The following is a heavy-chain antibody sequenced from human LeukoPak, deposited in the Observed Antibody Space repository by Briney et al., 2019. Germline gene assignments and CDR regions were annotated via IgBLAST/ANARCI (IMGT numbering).Heavy chain of an antibody. J-gene: IGHJ4*02. V-gene: IGHV3-23*01. Sequence: PGGSLRLSCAASGFTFSTFAMLWVRQPPGKGLEWVSSIFPSGGEIHYADSVRGRFTISRDNSKSILSLQMNSLRAEDTAIYYCATYRQVLLPFESWGQGTLVTVFS. CDR3: ATYRQVLLPFES. CDR2: IFPSGGEI. CDR1: GFTFSTFA. D-gene: IGHD5-18*01.